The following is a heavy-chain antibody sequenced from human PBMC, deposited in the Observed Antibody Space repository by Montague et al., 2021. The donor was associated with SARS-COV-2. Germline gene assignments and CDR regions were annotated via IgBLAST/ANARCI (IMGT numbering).Heavy chain of an antibody. CDR2: IYXNYDK. V-gene: IGHV2-5*01. Sequence: VKPTQTLMLTCTFSGFSLSTSGVGVGWIRQPPGNSLEWLALIYXNYDKRYSPSLKSRLTITKDTSNNQVVLTMTNMDPVDTATYYCAHRPGIAVAGGAFDIWGQGTMVTVSS. CDR1: GFSLSTSGVG. D-gene: IGHD6-19*01. J-gene: IGHJ3*02. CDR3: AHRPGIAVAGGAFDI.